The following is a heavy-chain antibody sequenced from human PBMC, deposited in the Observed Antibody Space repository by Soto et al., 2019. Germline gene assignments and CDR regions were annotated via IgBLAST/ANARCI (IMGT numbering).Heavy chain of an antibody. CDR3: ARASSSSSAIDY. V-gene: IGHV4-31*01. CDR1: GESISSGGYY. CDR2: IYDIGSA. Sequence: QVQLQESGPGLVKPSQTLSLTCTVSGESISSGGYYWSWIRQHPGKGLEWIGYIYDIGSAYYNPSLKSLVSISMDTSKNQFAMRLSSVTAADTAVYYCARASSSSSAIDYWGQGTLITVSS. D-gene: IGHD6-6*01. J-gene: IGHJ4*02.